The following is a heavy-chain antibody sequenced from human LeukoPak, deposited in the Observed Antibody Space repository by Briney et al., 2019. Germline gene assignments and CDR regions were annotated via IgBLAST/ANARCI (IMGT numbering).Heavy chain of an antibody. CDR3: ARDRDPFHDSSGYLFDY. Sequence: ASVKVSCKASGGTFISYAISWVRQAPGQGLEWMGGIIPIFGTANYAQKFQGRVTITADESTSTAYMELSSLRSEDTAVYYCARDRDPFHDSSGYLFDYWGQGTLVTVSS. J-gene: IGHJ4*02. D-gene: IGHD3-22*01. CDR2: IIPIFGTA. CDR1: GGTFISYA. V-gene: IGHV1-69*13.